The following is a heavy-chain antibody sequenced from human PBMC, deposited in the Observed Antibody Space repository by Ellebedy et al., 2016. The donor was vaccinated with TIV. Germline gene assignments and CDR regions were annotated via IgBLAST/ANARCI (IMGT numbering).Heavy chain of an antibody. V-gene: IGHV4-39*07. D-gene: IGHD2/OR15-2a*01. Sequence: MPSETLSLTCAVSGGSISSPTDYWGWIRQPPGKGLEFMGSIYYSGNTYYSPSFKSRATISADTSKSYISLSLTSVTAADTAVYYCARTRLYQYSMDVWGNGTTVTVSS. J-gene: IGHJ6*03. CDR2: IYYSGNT. CDR1: GGSISSPTDY. CDR3: ARTRLYQYSMDV.